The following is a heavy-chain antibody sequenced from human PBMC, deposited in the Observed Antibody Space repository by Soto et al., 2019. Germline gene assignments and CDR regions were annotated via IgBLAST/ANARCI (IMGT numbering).Heavy chain of an antibody. D-gene: IGHD3-10*01. CDR1: GGSFSGYY. Sequence: QVQLQQWGAGLLKPSETLSLTCAVYGGSFSGYYWSWIRQPPGKGLEWIGEIYHSGSTNYNPSLNSGVTISVDTSKNQFSLKLNAVTAADTAVYFCAGSAALHYYGSGSRGFDPWGQGARVTVSS. CDR3: AGSAALHYYGSGSRGFDP. J-gene: IGHJ5*02. CDR2: IYHSGST. V-gene: IGHV4-34*01.